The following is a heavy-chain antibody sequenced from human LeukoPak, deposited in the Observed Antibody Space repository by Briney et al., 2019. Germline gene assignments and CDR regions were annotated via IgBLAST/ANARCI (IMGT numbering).Heavy chain of an antibody. D-gene: IGHD3-10*01. J-gene: IGHJ4*02. CDR3: ARATYYYGSGSYYNYYFDY. CDR1: GYTFTGYY. Sequence: ASVKVSCKASGYTFTGYYMHWVRQAPGQGLEWMGWINPNSGGTNYAQKFQGRVTMTRDTSISTAYMELSRLRSDDTAVYYCARATYYYGSGSYYNYYFDYWGQGTLVTASS. V-gene: IGHV1-2*02. CDR2: INPNSGGT.